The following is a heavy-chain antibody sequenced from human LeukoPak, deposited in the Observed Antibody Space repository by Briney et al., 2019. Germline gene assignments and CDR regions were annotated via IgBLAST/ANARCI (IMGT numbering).Heavy chain of an antibody. V-gene: IGHV3-48*04. Sequence: PGGSLRLSCAASGFTFSSYSMNWVRQAPGKGLEWVSYISSSGSTIYYADSVKGRFTISRDNAKNSLYLQMNSLRAEDTAVYYCAKDHRSLDVWGKGTTVTVSS. CDR3: AKDHRSLDV. CDR2: ISSSGSTI. CDR1: GFTFSSYS. J-gene: IGHJ6*04.